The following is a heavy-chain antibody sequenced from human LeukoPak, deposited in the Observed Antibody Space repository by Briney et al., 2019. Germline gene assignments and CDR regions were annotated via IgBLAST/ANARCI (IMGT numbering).Heavy chain of an antibody. D-gene: IGHD3-3*01. CDR2: INPNSGGT. Sequence: ASVKVSCKASGYTFTGYYMHWVRQAPGQGLEWMGWINPNSGGTNYAQKLQGRVTMTTDTSTSTAYMELRSLRSDDTAVYYCARQTYYDFWSGYYIPYFDYWGQGTLVTVSS. CDR1: GYTFTGYY. V-gene: IGHV1-2*02. J-gene: IGHJ4*02. CDR3: ARQTYYDFWSGYYIPYFDY.